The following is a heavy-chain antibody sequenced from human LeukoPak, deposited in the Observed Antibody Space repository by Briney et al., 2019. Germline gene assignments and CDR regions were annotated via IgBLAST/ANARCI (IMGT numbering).Heavy chain of an antibody. CDR1: GGTFSSYA. CDR2: FDPEDGET. D-gene: IGHD3-10*01. J-gene: IGHJ6*02. Sequence: ASVKVSCKASGGTFSSYAISWVRQAPGQGLEWMGGFDPEDGETIYAQKFQGRVTMTEDTSTDTAYMELSSLRSEDTAVYYCATWRFGELYGMDVWGQGTTVTVSS. CDR3: ATWRFGELYGMDV. V-gene: IGHV1-24*01.